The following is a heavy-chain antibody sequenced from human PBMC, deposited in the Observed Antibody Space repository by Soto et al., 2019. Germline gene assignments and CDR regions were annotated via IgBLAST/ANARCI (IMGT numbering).Heavy chain of an antibody. V-gene: IGHV1-69*13. Sequence: SVKVSCKASGGTFSSYAISWVRQAPGQGLEWMGGIIPIFGTANYAQKFQGRVTITADESTSTAYMELSSLRSEDTAVYYCAILAAAKNGPLDYWGQGTLVTVSS. CDR2: IIPIFGTA. D-gene: IGHD6-13*01. J-gene: IGHJ4*02. CDR1: GGTFSSYA. CDR3: AILAAAKNGPLDY.